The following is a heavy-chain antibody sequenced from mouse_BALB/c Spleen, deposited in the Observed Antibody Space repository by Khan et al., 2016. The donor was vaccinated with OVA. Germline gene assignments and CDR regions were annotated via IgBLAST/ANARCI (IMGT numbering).Heavy chain of an antibody. CDR2: INPTSGYT. J-gene: IGHJ2*01. CDR1: GYTFSTYW. CDR3: TRDRIDY. V-gene: IGHV1-7*01. Sequence: VQLQQSGAALAKPGASVKMSCKASGYTFSTYWMHWVKQRPGQGLEWIGYINPTSGYTDYNEKFKDKATLSADKSSSTAYMQLSRLTSEDSAVYYCTRDRIDYWCHGTTLTVSS.